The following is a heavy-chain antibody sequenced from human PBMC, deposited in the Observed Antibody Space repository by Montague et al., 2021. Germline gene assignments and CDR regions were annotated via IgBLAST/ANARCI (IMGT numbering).Heavy chain of an antibody. J-gene: IGHJ3*02. CDR3: ARNLASAAPGAFDI. CDR1: GFSFSSYW. CDR2: ITLDGSST. D-gene: IGHD6-13*01. Sequence: SLRLSCAASGFSFSSYWMHLFRQAPVKGLLWVSRITLDGSSTTFSDSVKGRFTTSRDNAKATLYLQMNSLRVEDTAVYYCARNLASAAPGAFDIWGQGTMVTVSS. V-gene: IGHV3-74*01.